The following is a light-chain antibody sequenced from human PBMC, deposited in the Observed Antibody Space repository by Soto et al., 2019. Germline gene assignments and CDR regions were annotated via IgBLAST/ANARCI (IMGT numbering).Light chain of an antibody. CDR1: QSVSSN. V-gene: IGKV3-15*01. CDR3: QQYHNWPL. CDR2: GAS. J-gene: IGKJ3*01. Sequence: EIEMTQSPATLSVSPGERATLSCRASQSVSSNLAWYQQKPGQAPRLLIYGASTRATGIPARFSGSGSGTEFTLTISSLQSEDFAVYYCQQYHNWPLFGPGTKVDIK.